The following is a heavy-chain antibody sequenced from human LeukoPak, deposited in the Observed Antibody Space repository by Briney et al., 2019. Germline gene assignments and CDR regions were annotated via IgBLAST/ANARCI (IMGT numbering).Heavy chain of an antibody. D-gene: IGHD3-22*01. Sequence: ASVKVSCKASGYTFTSYDINWVRQATGQGLEWMGWMNPNSGNTGYAQKFQGRVTMTRNTSISTAYMELSSLRSEDTAVYYCARSRSSGPYYYYYGMDVWGQGTTVTVSS. CDR3: ARSRSSGPYYYYYGMDV. CDR2: MNPNSGNT. J-gene: IGHJ6*02. V-gene: IGHV1-8*01. CDR1: GYTFTSYD.